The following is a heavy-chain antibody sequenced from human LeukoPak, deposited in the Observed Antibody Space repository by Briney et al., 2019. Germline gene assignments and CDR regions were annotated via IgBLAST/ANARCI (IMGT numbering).Heavy chain of an antibody. D-gene: IGHD1-26*01. J-gene: IGHJ4*02. V-gene: IGHV1-2*02. CDR1: GYSFTGYY. CDR3: ASGSGTYSPDY. CDR2: INPNSGGT. Sequence: ASVRVSYKASGYSFTGYYMHWVRQAPGQGLEWMGWINPNSGGTNYAQKFQGRVTMTRDTSINTAYMELSRLGSDDTAVYFCASGSGTYSPDYWDQGTLVTVSS.